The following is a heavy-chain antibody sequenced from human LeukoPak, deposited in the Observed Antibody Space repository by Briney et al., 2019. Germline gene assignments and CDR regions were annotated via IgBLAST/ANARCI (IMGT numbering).Heavy chain of an antibody. CDR3: ARGIIGLRGFDY. CDR1: GFTFGDYA. D-gene: IGHD1-20*01. V-gene: IGHV3-49*04. J-gene: IGHJ4*02. Sequence: PGRSLRLSCTASGFTFGDYAMSWVRQAPGKRLEWVGFIRNKAYGGTAEYAASVKGRFTISRDDSKSIAYLQMNSLKTEDTAVYYCARGIIGLRGFDYWGQGTLVTVSS. CDR2: IRNKAYGGTA.